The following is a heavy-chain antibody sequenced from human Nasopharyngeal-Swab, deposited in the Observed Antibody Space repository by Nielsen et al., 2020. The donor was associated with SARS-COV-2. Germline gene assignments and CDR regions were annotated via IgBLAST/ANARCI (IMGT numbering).Heavy chain of an antibody. CDR3: VRDSRKYCRNIDRYMENWFDP. D-gene: IGHD2/OR15-2a*01. CDR2: ISHDETNK. J-gene: IGHJ5*02. V-gene: IGHV3-30-3*01. Sequence: GESLKTPRAASGFTLSSYVMYVVRQAPGKGLEWVAVISHDETNKDYADSVKGRFSVSRDNSKNTVYLQMSSLRSEDTAIYYCVRDSRKYCRNIDRYMENWFDPWGQGTLVTVSS. CDR1: GFTLSSYV.